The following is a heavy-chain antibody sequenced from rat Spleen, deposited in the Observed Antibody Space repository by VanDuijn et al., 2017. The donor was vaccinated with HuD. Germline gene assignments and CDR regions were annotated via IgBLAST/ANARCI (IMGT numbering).Heavy chain of an antibody. J-gene: IGHJ4*01. Sequence: EVQLVETGGGLVQPGRSLKLSCVTSGFTFSNFWMYWIRQAPGKGLEWVSSISTDGTGTYYPDSVKGRFTIPRDNAENTLFLQMNSLRSEETATYYCVKDRDGGYAMDAWGQGASVTVSS. D-gene: IGHD1-11*01. V-gene: IGHV5-58*01. CDR2: ISTDGTGT. CDR3: VKDRDGGYAMDA. CDR1: GFTFSNFW.